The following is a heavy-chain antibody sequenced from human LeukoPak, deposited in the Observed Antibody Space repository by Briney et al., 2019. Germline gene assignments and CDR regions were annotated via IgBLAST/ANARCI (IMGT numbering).Heavy chain of an antibody. J-gene: IGHJ4*02. CDR1: GFTFSNYW. CDR2: ITPDGSGT. D-gene: IGHD4/OR15-4a*01. CDR3: VTVANVYDY. V-gene: IGHV3-74*01. Sequence: GGSLRLSCAASGFTFSNYWMHWVRQVPGRGLVWVSRITPDGSGTTCADSVKGRFTISRDNSKSTLCLQMSSLRPEDTAVYYCVTVANVYDYWGQGTLVTVSS.